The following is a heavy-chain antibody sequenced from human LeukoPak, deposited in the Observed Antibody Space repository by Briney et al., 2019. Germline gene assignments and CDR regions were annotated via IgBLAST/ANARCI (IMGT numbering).Heavy chain of an antibody. D-gene: IGHD3-10*01. Sequence: ASVKVSCKASGYTFTSYGISWVRQAPGQGLEWMGWISAYNGNTNYAQKLQGRVTMTTDTSTSTAYMELRSLRSDDTAVYYCARDRKYYYGSGSHNYFDYWGQGTLVTVSS. CDR3: ARDRKYYYGSGSHNYFDY. CDR2: ISAYNGNT. V-gene: IGHV1-18*01. J-gene: IGHJ4*02. CDR1: GYTFTSYG.